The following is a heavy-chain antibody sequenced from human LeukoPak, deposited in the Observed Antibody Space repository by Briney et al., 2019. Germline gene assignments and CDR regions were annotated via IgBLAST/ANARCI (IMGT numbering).Heavy chain of an antibody. CDR3: ARGLALSGVGSRSRWHAFDP. J-gene: IGHJ3*01. V-gene: IGHV4-34*01. Sequence: SETLSLTCTVSGGSFSGYYWNWIRQSPGKGLEWIGEVNHGGTHNYNPSLKSRVTISILGSKNQFSLKLRSLSAADTAVYYCARGLALSGVGSRSRWHAFDPWGQGTTLTVSS. CDR1: GGSFSGYY. CDR2: VNHGGTH. D-gene: IGHD3-3*01.